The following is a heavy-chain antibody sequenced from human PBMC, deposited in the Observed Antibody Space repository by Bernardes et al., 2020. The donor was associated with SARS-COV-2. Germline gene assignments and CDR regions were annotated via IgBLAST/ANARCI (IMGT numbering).Heavy chain of an antibody. D-gene: IGHD3-10*01. CDR3: ARGMEYYYGTGAYNPEIGYFFDH. CDR2: IYNGGSP. V-gene: IGHV4-59*02. Sequence: SETLSLTCTVSGGSVSSLFWSWFRQSPEKGLEWIGYIYNGGSPKYHPSLKSRVSLSVDTSKNQFSLNLRSVTAADTAVYYCARGMEYYYGTGAYNPEIGYFFDHWGQGALLTVSS. CDR1: GGSVSSLF. J-gene: IGHJ4*02.